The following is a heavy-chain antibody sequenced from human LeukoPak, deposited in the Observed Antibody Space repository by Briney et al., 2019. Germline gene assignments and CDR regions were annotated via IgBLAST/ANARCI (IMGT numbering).Heavy chain of an antibody. CDR1: GFTFSGSA. D-gene: IGHD4-23*01. Sequence: GGSLRLSRAASGFTFSGSAMHWVRQASGKGLEWVGRIRSKANSYATAYAASVKGRFTISRDDSKNTAYLQMNSLKTEDTAVCYCTRRYGGNPGSNWFDPWGQGTLVTVSS. V-gene: IGHV3-73*01. CDR3: TRRYGGNPGSNWFDP. J-gene: IGHJ5*02. CDR2: IRSKANSYAT.